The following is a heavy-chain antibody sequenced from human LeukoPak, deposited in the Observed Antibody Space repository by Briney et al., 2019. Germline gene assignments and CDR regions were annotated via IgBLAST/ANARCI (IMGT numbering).Heavy chain of an antibody. CDR2: LIPIFGIT. D-gene: IGHD1-26*01. J-gene: IGHJ4*02. CDR1: GGTFSNYA. V-gene: IGHV1-69*04. Sequence: SVKVSCKGSGGTFSNYAISWVRQAPGQGLEWMGRLIPIFGITNYAQRFQGRVTITADKSTSTAYMELSSLRSEDTAVYYCARGGYSGTDQGGYFDHWGRGTLVTVSS. CDR3: ARGGYSGTDQGGYFDH.